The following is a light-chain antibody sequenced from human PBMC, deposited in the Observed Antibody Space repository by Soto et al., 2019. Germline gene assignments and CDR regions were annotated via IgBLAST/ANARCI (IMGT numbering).Light chain of an antibody. J-gene: IGKJ1*01. Sequence: EIVMTQSPATLSVSPGERATLSCRASQSVTSNLAWYRQDPGQAPRLLIYDASTRVTDIPARFSGSGSGTEFTLTISSLQSEDFAIYYCQQYNDWPPTFGQGTKVDIK. CDR1: QSVTSN. CDR3: QQYNDWPPT. V-gene: IGKV3-15*01. CDR2: DAS.